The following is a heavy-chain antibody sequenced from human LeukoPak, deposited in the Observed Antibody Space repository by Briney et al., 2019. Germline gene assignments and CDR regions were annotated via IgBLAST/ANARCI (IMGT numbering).Heavy chain of an antibody. Sequence: PSETLSLTCTVSGGSISSGSYYWSWIRQPPGKGLEWIGYIYYSGSTNYNPSLKSRVTISVDTSKNQFSLKLSSVTAADTAVYYCAREGLGSFDYWGQGTLVTVSS. D-gene: IGHD3-10*01. J-gene: IGHJ4*02. CDR2: IYYSGST. V-gene: IGHV4-61*01. CDR1: GGSISSGSYY. CDR3: AREGLGSFDY.